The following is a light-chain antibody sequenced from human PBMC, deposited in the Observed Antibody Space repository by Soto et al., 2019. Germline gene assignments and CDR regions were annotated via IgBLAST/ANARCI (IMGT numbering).Light chain of an antibody. J-gene: IGLJ2*01. V-gene: IGLV1-40*01. Sequence: QSVLTQPPSVSGAPGQRVTISCTGSSSNIGAGYDVHWYQQLPGTAPKLLIYGNSNRPSGVPDRFSGSKSGTSASLAITGLQAEDEADYDCPSYDSSLSGSVFSGGTKLTVL. CDR1: SSNIGAGYD. CDR2: GNS. CDR3: PSYDSSLSGSV.